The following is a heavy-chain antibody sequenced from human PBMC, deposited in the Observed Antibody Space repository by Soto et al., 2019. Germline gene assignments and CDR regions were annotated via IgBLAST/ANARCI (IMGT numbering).Heavy chain of an antibody. CDR1: GFTFGDYA. V-gene: IGHV3-49*03. CDR3: TSAYADFWSGYYPLTYGMDV. J-gene: IGHJ6*02. CDR2: IRSKAYGGTT. Sequence: PGGSLRLSCTASGFTFGDYAMSWFRQAAGKGLEWVGFIRSKAYGGTTEYAASVKGRFTISRDDSKSIAYLQMNSLKTEDTAVYYCTSAYADFWSGYYPLTYGMDVWGQGTTVTVSS. D-gene: IGHD3-3*01.